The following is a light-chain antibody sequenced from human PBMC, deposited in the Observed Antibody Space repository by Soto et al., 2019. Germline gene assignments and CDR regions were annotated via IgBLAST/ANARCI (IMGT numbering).Light chain of an antibody. CDR2: GAS. CDR1: QSVSSN. V-gene: IGKV3-15*01. J-gene: IGKJ2*01. Sequence: ETVLTQSPGTLSLSPGERATLSCRASQSVSSNLAWYQQKPGQAPRLLIYGASTRATGIPVRFSGSGSGTEFTLTISSLQSEDFAVYYCQQYNNWPYTFGQGTKVDIK. CDR3: QQYNNWPYT.